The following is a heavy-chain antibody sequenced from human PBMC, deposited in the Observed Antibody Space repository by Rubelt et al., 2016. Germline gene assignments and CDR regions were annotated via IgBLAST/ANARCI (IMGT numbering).Heavy chain of an antibody. V-gene: IGHV3-30*04. CDR3: AREGDIVGATTAFDY. J-gene: IGHJ4*02. Sequence: VQLVESGGGVVQPGRSLRLSCAASGFTFSSYAMHWVRQAPGKGLEWVAVISYDGSNKYYADSVKGRFTISRDNSKNTLYLQTNSLRAEDTAVYYCAREGDIVGATTAFDYWGQGTLVTVSS. CDR1: GFTFSSYA. CDR2: ISYDGSNK. D-gene: IGHD1-26*01.